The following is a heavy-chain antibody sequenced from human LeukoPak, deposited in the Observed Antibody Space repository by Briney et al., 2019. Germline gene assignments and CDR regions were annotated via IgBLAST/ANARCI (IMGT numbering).Heavy chain of an antibody. Sequence: SETLSLTCTVPGGSLSSGSYYWGWIRQPPGKGVEWMGSTYYGGSIYFSGSSDYNPSLKSRVTISGDTSKNHFSLRLSSVTAADTAVYYCARDFDYWGQGTLVTVSS. CDR1: GGSLSSGSYY. V-gene: IGHV4-39*07. J-gene: IGHJ4*02. CDR2: IYFSGSS. CDR3: ARDFDY.